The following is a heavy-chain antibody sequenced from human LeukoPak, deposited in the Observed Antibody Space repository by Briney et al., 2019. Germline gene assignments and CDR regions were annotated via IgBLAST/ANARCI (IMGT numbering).Heavy chain of an antibody. V-gene: IGHV1-46*01. CDR2: INPSGGST. D-gene: IGHD1-1*01. CDR3: ARAFNNNWPFDP. CDR1: GYTFTRYY. J-gene: IGHJ5*02. Sequence: ASVKVSCKASGYTFTRYYMNWVRQAPGQGLEWMGIINPSGGSTTYAQKFQGRVTMTRDTSTSTVYMELSSLRSEDTAVYYCARAFNNNWPFDPWGQGTLVTVSS.